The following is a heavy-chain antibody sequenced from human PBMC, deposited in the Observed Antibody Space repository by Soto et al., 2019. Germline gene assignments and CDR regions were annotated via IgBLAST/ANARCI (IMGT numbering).Heavy chain of an antibody. CDR2: ISYSGST. CDR3: ATMGTPATGLYYFDY. J-gene: IGHJ4*02. V-gene: IGHV4-30-4*01. D-gene: IGHD5-18*01. Sequence: SETLSLTCTVSGGSISSGNYYWSWIRQPPGKGLEWIGFISYSGSTYYSLSLKSRVTISVDTSKNQFSLNLSFVTAADTAVYYCATMGTPATGLYYFDYRGQRTLVTGSS. CDR1: GGSISSGNYY.